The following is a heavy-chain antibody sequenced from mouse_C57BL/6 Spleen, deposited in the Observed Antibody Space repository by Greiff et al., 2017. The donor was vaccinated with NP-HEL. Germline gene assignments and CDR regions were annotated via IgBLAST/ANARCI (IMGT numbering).Heavy chain of an antibody. J-gene: IGHJ4*01. CDR3: ARHGYYDYLYYAMDY. CDR2: ISSGSSTI. V-gene: IGHV5-17*01. D-gene: IGHD2-4*01. CDR1: GFTFSDYG. Sequence: EVMLVESGGGLVKPGGSLKLSCAASGFTFSDYGMHWVRQAPEKGLEWVAYISSGSSTIYYADTVKGRFTISRDNAKNTLFLQMTSLRSEDTAMYYCARHGYYDYLYYAMDYWGQGTSVTVSS.